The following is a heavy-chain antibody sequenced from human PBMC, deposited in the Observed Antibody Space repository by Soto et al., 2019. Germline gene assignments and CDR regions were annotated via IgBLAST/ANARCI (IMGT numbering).Heavy chain of an antibody. CDR2: ISGSGGST. D-gene: IGHD3-22*01. V-gene: IGHV3-23*01. CDR1: GFTFSSYA. Sequence: GGSLRLSCAASGFTFSSYAMSWVRQAPGKGLEWVSAISGSGGSTYYADSVKGRFTISRDNSKNTLYLQMNSLRAEDTAVDYCAKVGGYYDSSGYYAFDIWGQGTMVTVSS. J-gene: IGHJ3*02. CDR3: AKVGGYYDSSGYYAFDI.